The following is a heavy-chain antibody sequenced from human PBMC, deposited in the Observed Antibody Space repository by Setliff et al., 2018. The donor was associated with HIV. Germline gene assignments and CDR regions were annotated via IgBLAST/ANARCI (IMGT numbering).Heavy chain of an antibody. Sequence: PGGSLRLSCAASGFTFSRYGMHWVRQAPGKGLEWVAAISIEGSYKHYGNSAKGRFTISRDNSKNTLFLQMNTLREEDTALYHCVKGGAGDPGDALNFWGQGTQVTVSS. V-gene: IGHV3-33*02. J-gene: IGHJ3*01. D-gene: IGHD7-27*01. CDR2: ISIEGSYK. CDR3: VKGGAGDPGDALNF. CDR1: GFTFSRYG.